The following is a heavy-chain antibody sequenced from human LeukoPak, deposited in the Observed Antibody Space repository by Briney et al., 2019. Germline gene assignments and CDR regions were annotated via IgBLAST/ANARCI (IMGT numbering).Heavy chain of an antibody. Sequence: SQTLSLTCTVSGGSISSGGYYWSWIRQPPGKGLEWIGYIYHSGSTYYNPSLKSRVTISVDTSKNQFSLKLSSVTAADTAVYYCARDGTGIDAFDIWGQGTMVTVSS. V-gene: IGHV4-30-2*05. D-gene: IGHD1-1*01. CDR2: IYHSGST. J-gene: IGHJ3*02. CDR3: ARDGTGIDAFDI. CDR1: GGSISSGGYY.